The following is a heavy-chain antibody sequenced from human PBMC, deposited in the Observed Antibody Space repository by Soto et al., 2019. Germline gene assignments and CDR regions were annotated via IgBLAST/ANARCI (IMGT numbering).Heavy chain of an antibody. J-gene: IGHJ3*02. CDR2: TWYDGSEK. Sequence: QVQLVESGGGVVQPGMSLRLSCAASGFTFSRFGMHWVRQAPDKGLQWVAGTWYDGSEKFYADSVKGRFTISRDNAETTLYLQMNSLRAEDTAMYYCARDLSSSFDAFDIWGQGTMVTFAS. V-gene: IGHV3-33*01. D-gene: IGHD6-13*01. CDR1: GFTFSRFG. CDR3: ARDLSSSFDAFDI.